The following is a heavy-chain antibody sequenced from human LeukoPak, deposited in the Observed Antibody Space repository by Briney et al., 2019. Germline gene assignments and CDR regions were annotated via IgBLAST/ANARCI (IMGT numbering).Heavy chain of an antibody. V-gene: IGHV3-53*01. J-gene: IGHJ5*01. CDR2: MYTGGTT. CDR1: GFTVSGTH. D-gene: IGHD3-16*01. CDR3: AKDEATSGGGLAS. Sequence: GGSLRLSCSAPGFTVSGTHMSWVRQAPGKGLEWVSAMYTGGTTYYADSVTGRFTVSRDTSRNTLFLHMNSLRAEDTAVYYCAKDEATSGGGLASWGQGTLVIVSS.